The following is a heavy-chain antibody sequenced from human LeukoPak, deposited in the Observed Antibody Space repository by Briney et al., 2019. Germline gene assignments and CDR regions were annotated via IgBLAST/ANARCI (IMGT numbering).Heavy chain of an antibody. V-gene: IGHV3-43*01. CDR1: GFTFDDYT. D-gene: IGHD6-19*01. CDR2: ISWDGGST. Sequence: PGGSLRLSCAASGFTFDDYTMHWVRQAPGKGLEWVSLISWDGGSTYYADSVKGRFTISRDNSKNSLYLQMNSLRTEDTALYYCAKDMTGSYYFDYWGQGTLVTVSS. CDR3: AKDMTGSYYFDY. J-gene: IGHJ4*02.